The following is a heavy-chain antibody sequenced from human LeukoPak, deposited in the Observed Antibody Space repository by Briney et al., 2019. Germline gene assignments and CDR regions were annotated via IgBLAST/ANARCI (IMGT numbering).Heavy chain of an antibody. V-gene: IGHV4-59*12. CDR2: IYYSGST. CDR1: GGSITTYY. Sequence: SETLSLTCTVSGGSITTYYWSWIRQPPEKELEWIGYIYYSGSTNYNPSLKSRVTMSVDTSKNQFSLKLSSVTAADTAVYYCARGLMVRGVIPLTPPYYYYYMDVWGKGTTVTISS. D-gene: IGHD3-10*01. CDR3: ARGLMVRGVIPLTPPYYYYYMDV. J-gene: IGHJ6*03.